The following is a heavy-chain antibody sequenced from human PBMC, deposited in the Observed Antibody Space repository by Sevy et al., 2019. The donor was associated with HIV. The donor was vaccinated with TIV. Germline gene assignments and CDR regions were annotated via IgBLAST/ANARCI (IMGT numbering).Heavy chain of an antibody. CDR2: ISGSGGST. V-gene: IGHV3-23*01. Sequence: GGSLRLSCAASGFTFSSYAMSWVRQAPGKGLEWVSAISGSGGSTYYADSVKGRFTISRDNSKNTLYLQMNSLRAEDTAVYYCAKDRRAGLYGDYVETTYDYWGQRTLVTVSS. D-gene: IGHD4-17*01. J-gene: IGHJ4*02. CDR3: AKDRRAGLYGDYVETTYDY. CDR1: GFTFSSYA.